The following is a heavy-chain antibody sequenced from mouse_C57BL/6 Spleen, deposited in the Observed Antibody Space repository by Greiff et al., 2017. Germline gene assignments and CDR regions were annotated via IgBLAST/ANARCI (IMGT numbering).Heavy chain of an antibody. D-gene: IGHD1-1*01. Sequence: VKLQQPGTELVKPGASVKLSCKASGYTFTSYWMHWVKQRPGQGLEWIGNINPSNGGTNYNEKFKSTATLTVDTSSSTAYMQLSSLTSEDSAVYYCTRRAYYYGSSYYAMDYWGQGTSVTVSS. CDR3: TRRAYYYGSSYYAMDY. V-gene: IGHV1-53*01. CDR2: INPSNGGT. CDR1: GYTFTSYW. J-gene: IGHJ4*01.